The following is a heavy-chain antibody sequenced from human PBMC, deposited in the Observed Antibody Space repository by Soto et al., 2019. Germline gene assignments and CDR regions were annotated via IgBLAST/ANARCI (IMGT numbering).Heavy chain of an antibody. J-gene: IGHJ4*02. CDR2: ISHDGRNK. CDR1: GFTFSAYG. CDR3: AKDQDYVWGSYRYTPDY. Sequence: GGSLRLSCAASGFTFSAYGIHWVRQAPAKGLEWVAVISHDGRNKYYADSVKGRFAVSRDNSKNTLYLQMNSLRAEDTAVYYCAKDQDYVWGSYRYTPDYWGQGTLVTVSS. D-gene: IGHD3-16*02. V-gene: IGHV3-30*18.